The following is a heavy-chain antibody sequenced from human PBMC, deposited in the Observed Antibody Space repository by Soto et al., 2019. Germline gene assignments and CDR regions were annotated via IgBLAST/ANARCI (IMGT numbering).Heavy chain of an antibody. CDR3: AKDGGFGELLSFFDY. V-gene: IGHV3-30*18. D-gene: IGHD3-10*01. Sequence: GSLRLSCAASGFTFSSYGMHWVRQAPGKGLEWVAVISYDGSNKYYADSVKGRFTISRDNSKNTLYLQMNSLRAEDTAVYYCAKDGGFGELLSFFDYWGQGTLVTVSS. CDR1: GFTFSSYG. CDR2: ISYDGSNK. J-gene: IGHJ4*02.